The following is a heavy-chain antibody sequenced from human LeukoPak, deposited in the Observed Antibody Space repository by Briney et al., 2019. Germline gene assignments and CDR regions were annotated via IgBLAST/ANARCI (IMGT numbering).Heavy chain of an antibody. CDR1: GYSIRTDYY. J-gene: IGHJ3*02. CDR3: AKSNGYGLVDI. V-gene: IGHV4-38-2*02. CDR2: INKSGNT. Sequence: SETLSLTCTVSGYSIRTDYYWGWIRQPPGKGPQWIGTINKSGNTYYNPSLRSRVTISVDTSKNQFSLKVRYMTAADTAVYYCAKSNGYGLVDIWGQGTMVTVSS. D-gene: IGHD3-10*01.